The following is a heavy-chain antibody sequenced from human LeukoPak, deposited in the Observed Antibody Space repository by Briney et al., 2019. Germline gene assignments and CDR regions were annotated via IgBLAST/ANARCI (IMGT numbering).Heavy chain of an antibody. CDR1: EFTFSIYW. V-gene: IGHV3-7*01. D-gene: IGHD6-19*01. CDR2: IQENGNEK. CDR3: ARGGKQWRGGNYFDS. Sequence: GGSLRLSCAASEFTFSIYWMSWVRQAPGKGLEWVANIQENGNEKSYVDSVKGRFTISRDNAKNSLYLQMNSLRSEDTAVYYCARGGKQWRGGNYFDSWGQGTLVAVSS. J-gene: IGHJ4*02.